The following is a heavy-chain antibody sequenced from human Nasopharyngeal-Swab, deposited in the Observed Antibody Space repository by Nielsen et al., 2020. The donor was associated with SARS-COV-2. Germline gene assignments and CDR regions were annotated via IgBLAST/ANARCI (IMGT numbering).Heavy chain of an antibody. CDR2: MNPNSGNT. Sequence: ASVKVSCKASGYTFTSYDINWVRQATGQGLEWMGWMNPNSGNTGCAQKFQGRVTMTRNTSISTAYMELSSLRSEDTAVYYCARAGKIQLWFNSLYYFDYWGQGTLVTVSS. J-gene: IGHJ4*02. V-gene: IGHV1-8*01. CDR1: GYTFTSYD. CDR3: ARAGKIQLWFNSLYYFDY. D-gene: IGHD5-18*01.